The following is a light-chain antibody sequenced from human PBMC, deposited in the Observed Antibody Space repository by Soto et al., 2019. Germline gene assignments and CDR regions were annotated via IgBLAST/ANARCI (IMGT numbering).Light chain of an antibody. Sequence: QSVLTQPPSASGTPGQRVTISCSGSSSNIGSNYVYWYQQLPGTAPKLLIYRNSQRPSGVPDRFSGSKSGTSASLAISGLRSEDEADYYCAAWDDSLSGSFGGGTKLNVL. V-gene: IGLV1-47*01. CDR1: SSNIGSNY. J-gene: IGLJ2*01. CDR3: AAWDDSLSGS. CDR2: RNS.